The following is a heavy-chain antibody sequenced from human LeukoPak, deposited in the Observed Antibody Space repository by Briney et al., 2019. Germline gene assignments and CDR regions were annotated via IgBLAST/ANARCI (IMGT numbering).Heavy chain of an antibody. J-gene: IGHJ4*02. V-gene: IGHV3-23*01. CDR1: GFTFSNFA. CDR3: AKDAITIIREGALLSGRRSFYYFDY. Sequence: TGGSLRLSCAASGFTFSNFAMSWVRQAPGKGLEWVSGISDSGGATYYADSMKGRFTTSRDNSRNTLYLQMNSLRAEDTAVYFCAKDAITIIREGALLSGRRSFYYFDYWGQGTLVTVSS. CDR2: ISDSGGAT. D-gene: IGHD3-10*01.